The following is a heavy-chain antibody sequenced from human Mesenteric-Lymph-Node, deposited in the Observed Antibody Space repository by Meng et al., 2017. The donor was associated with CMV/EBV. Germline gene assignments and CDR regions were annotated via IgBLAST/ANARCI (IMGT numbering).Heavy chain of an antibody. CDR3: ARDRSQKYCSGASCYYF. CDR1: GFTLSSYW. D-gene: IGHD2-15*01. CDR2: INPDGGEK. Sequence: GGSLRLSCEASGFTLSSYWMSWVRQGPGKGLEWVANINPDGGEKYYADSVKGRFSIFRDNANNSLYLQMDYLRGDDTAVYYCARDRSQKYCSGASCYYFWGRGTLVTVSS. V-gene: IGHV3-7*01. J-gene: IGHJ4*02.